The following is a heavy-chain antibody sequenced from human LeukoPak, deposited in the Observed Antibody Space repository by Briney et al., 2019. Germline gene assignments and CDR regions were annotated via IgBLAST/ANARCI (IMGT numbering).Heavy chain of an antibody. CDR1: GGSISSSSYY. J-gene: IGHJ3*02. V-gene: IGHV4-39*07. CDR2: IYYSGST. D-gene: IGHD6-13*01. Sequence: SETLSLTCTVSGGSISSSSYYWGWIRQPPGKGLEWIGSIYYSGSTYYNPSLKSRVTISVDTSKNQCSLKLSSVTAADTAVYYCARPKIAAAGSVRAFDIWGQGTMVTVSS. CDR3: ARPKIAAAGSVRAFDI.